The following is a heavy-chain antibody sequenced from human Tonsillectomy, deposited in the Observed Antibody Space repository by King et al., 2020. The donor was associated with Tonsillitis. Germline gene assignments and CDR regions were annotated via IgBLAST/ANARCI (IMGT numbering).Heavy chain of an antibody. CDR1: GGSISSGAYY. J-gene: IGHJ6*02. CDR3: ARSPRWSDSEGYYYYYGMDV. CDR2: VYYSGST. Sequence: LQLQESGPGLVKPSQTLSLTCTVSGGSISSGAYYWSWIRQHPGKGLEWIGYVYYSGSTYYNPSLKSRVTISVDTSKNQFSLKLSCVTAADTAVYYCARSPRWSDSEGYYYYYGMDVWGRGTTVTVSS. V-gene: IGHV4-31*03. D-gene: IGHD3-3*01.